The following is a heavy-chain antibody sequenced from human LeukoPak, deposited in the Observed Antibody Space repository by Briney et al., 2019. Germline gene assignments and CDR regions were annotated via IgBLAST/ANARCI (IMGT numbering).Heavy chain of an antibody. Sequence: GGSLRLSCAASGFTFSSYGMSWVRQAPGKGLEWVSAISGSGGSTYYADSVKGRFTISRDNAKNSLYLQMNSLRAEDTAVYYCARGENYDILPGWVWGQGTLVTVSS. D-gene: IGHD3-9*01. V-gene: IGHV3-23*01. CDR1: GFTFSSYG. J-gene: IGHJ4*02. CDR2: ISGSGGST. CDR3: ARGENYDILPGWV.